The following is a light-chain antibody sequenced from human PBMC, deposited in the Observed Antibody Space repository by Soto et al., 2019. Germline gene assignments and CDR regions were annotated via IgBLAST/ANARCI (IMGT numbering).Light chain of an antibody. CDR3: QQYGRSGT. CDR1: QSVNIY. V-gene: IGKV3-20*01. Sequence: IGLKQPRATLFLSPGEAATSSCRASQSVNIYLAWYQQKPGQAPRLLIYGASNRATGIPDRFSGSGSGTDFTLTISRLEPEDFAVYYCQQYGRSGTFGQGTKVDIK. CDR2: GAS. J-gene: IGKJ1*01.